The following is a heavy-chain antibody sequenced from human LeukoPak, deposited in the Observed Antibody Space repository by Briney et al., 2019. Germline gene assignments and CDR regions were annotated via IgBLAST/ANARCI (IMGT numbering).Heavy chain of an antibody. CDR1: GGSVSSGSYY. CDR2: ISYSGNT. Sequence: SETLSLTCTVSGGSVSSGSYYWSWIRQPPGKGLEWIGYISYSGNTNYNPSLKSRVTISVDTSKNQFSLKPSSVTAADTAVYYCARHDYGLSFDYWGQGTLVTVSS. D-gene: IGHD4-17*01. CDR3: ARHDYGLSFDY. V-gene: IGHV4-61*01. J-gene: IGHJ4*02.